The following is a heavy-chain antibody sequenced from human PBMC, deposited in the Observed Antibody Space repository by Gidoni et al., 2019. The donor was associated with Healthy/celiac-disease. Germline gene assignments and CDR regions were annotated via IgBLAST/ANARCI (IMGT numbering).Heavy chain of an antibody. CDR3: ATDPLMATVTEHYFDY. Sequence: QVQLVQSGAEVKTPGASVKVSCKVSGYTLTELSMHWVRQAPGKGLEWMGGFDPEDGETIYAQKFQGRVTMTEDTSTDTAYMELSSLRSEDTAVYYCATDPLMATVTEHYFDYWGQGTLVTVSS. CDR1: GYTLTELS. CDR2: FDPEDGET. J-gene: IGHJ4*02. D-gene: IGHD4-17*01. V-gene: IGHV1-24*01.